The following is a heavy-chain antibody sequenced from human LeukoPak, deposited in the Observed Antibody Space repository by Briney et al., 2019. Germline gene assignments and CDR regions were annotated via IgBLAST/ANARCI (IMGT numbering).Heavy chain of an antibody. CDR3: AKALPIYFSPSNWFDP. V-gene: IGHV4-34*01. J-gene: IGHJ5*02. CDR2: INHSGST. CDR1: GGSFSGYY. D-gene: IGHD3-3*01. Sequence: PSETLSLTCAVYGGSFSGYYWSWIRQPPGKGLEWIGEINHSGSTNYNPSLKSRVTISVDTSKNQFSLKLSSVTAADTAVYYCAKALPIYFSPSNWFDPWGQGTLVTVSS.